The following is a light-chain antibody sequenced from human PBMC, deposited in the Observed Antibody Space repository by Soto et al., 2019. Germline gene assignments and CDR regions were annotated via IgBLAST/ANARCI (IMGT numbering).Light chain of an antibody. CDR3: SSYTSGSTLGV. J-gene: IGLJ1*01. CDR1: SSDVRGYNY. CDR2: DVS. Sequence: QSALTQPASVAGSPGQSITISCTGTSSDVRGYNYVSWYQQHPGKAPKLMIYDVSNRPSGVSNRFSGSKSGNTASLTIAGLQAEDEADYYCSSYTSGSTLGVFGTGTKLTVL. V-gene: IGLV2-14*01.